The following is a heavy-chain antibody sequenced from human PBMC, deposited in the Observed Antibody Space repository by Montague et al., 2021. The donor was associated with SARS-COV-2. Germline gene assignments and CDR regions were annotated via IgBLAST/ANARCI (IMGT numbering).Heavy chain of an antibody. J-gene: IGHJ5*02. CDR3: AMGFHCNGVNCYDGVFGS. D-gene: IGHD2-15*01. Sequence: SETLSLTCALYGGSNSFYYLTWIRHSHGTGLESTAVINQAERYIYKPSPSSRLTMSIDKSRQQYSMNLRQVSAADTAVYYCAMGFHCNGVNCYDGVFGSWGKGTLVTVSS. CDR1: GGSNSFYY. V-gene: IGHV4-34*01. CDR2: INQAERY.